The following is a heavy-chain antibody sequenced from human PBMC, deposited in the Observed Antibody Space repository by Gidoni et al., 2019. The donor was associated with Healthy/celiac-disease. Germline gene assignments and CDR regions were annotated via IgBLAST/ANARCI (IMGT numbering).Heavy chain of an antibody. D-gene: IGHD6-6*01. CDR2: ISYDGSNK. J-gene: IGHJ3*02. CDR1: GFTFSSYA. CDR3: ARDWGIAARPAAFDI. V-gene: IGHV3-30*04. Sequence: QVQLVESGGGVVQPGRSLRLSCAAYGFTFSSYAMHWVRQAPGKGLEWVAVISYDGSNKYYADSVKGRFTISRDNSKNTLYLQMNSLRAEDTAVYYCARDWGIAARPAAFDIWGQGTMVTVSS.